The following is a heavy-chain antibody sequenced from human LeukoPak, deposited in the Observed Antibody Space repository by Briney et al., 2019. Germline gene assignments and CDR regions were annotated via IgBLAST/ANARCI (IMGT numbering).Heavy chain of an antibody. Sequence: ASVKVSCKASGYTFTSYGISWVRQAPGQGLEWMGWISAYNGNTNYAQKLQGRVTMTTDTSTSTAYMELRSLRSDDTAVYYCARWHKQYGSGSYYKVWGQETLVTVSS. D-gene: IGHD3-10*01. J-gene: IGHJ4*02. CDR3: ARWHKQYGSGSYYKV. CDR2: ISAYNGNT. V-gene: IGHV1-18*01. CDR1: GYTFTSYG.